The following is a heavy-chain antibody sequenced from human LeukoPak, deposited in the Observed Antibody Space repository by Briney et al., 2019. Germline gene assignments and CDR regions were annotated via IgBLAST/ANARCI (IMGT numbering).Heavy chain of an antibody. CDR3: SRYITERVVDVDDAFDI. Sequence: GGALRHSCAASRCTFSSYSRNGVRQAPGKGLEGVSSISSNRCYIYYADTVKDRFTISRDNAKKSLYLHMSSRRAEDTAVYYCSRYITERVVDVDDAFDIWGQGTMVTVSS. V-gene: IGHV3-21*03. CDR2: ISSNRCYI. CDR1: RCTFSSYS. D-gene: IGHD3-22*01. J-gene: IGHJ3*02.